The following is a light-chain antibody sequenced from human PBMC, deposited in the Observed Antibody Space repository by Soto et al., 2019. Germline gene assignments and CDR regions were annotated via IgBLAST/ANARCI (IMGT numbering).Light chain of an antibody. Sequence: EIVLSQSPCTLSLYAEERATLSCRASQSVSRYLAWYQQKPSQAPRLLIYDASYRATGIPARFSGSGSGTDFILTISSLEPEDFAIYYCQQRSNWITFGQGTRLEIK. CDR1: QSVSRY. CDR3: QQRSNWIT. J-gene: IGKJ5*01. CDR2: DAS. V-gene: IGKV3-11*01.